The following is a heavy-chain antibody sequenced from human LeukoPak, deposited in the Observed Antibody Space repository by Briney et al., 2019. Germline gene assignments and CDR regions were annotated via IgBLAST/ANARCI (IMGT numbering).Heavy chain of an antibody. D-gene: IGHD4-17*01. J-gene: IGHJ3*02. V-gene: IGHV3-30-3*01. CDR3: ARDGKGYRGLTAVTTGAFDI. CDR2: ISYDGSNK. Sequence: PGGSLRLSCAASGFTFSSYAMHWVRQAPGKGLEWVAVISYDGSNKYYADSVKGRFTISRDNSKNTLYLQMNSLRAEDTAVYYCARDGKGYRGLTAVTTGAFDIWGQGTMVTVSS. CDR1: GFTFSSYA.